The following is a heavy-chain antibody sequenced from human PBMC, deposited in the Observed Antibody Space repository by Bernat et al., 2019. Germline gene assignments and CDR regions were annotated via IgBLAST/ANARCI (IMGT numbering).Heavy chain of an antibody. V-gene: IGHV1-2*04. CDR1: GYTFTGYY. J-gene: IGHJ6*02. CDR2: INPNSGGT. Sequence: QVQLVQSGAEVKKPGASVKVSCKASGYTFTGYYMHWVRQAPGQGLEWMGWINPNSGGTNYAQKLQGWVTMTRETSISTAYMELSRLRSDDTAVYYCAREGPYYDFWSGYDSSWYGMDVWGQGTTVTVSS. CDR3: AREGPYYDFWSGYDSSWYGMDV. D-gene: IGHD3-3*01.